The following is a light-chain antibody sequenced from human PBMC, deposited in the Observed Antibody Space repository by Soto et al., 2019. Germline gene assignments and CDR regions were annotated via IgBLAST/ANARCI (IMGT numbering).Light chain of an antibody. CDR1: QSVSSN. V-gene: IGKV3-15*01. J-gene: IGKJ1*01. CDR2: GAS. CDR3: QQYNNLLPWT. Sequence: EIVMTQSPATLSVSPGERATLSCRASQSVSSNLAWYQQKPGQAPRLLIYGASTRSTGIPARFSGSGSGTEFTLTISSLLSEDFAVYYCQQYNNLLPWTFGQGTKVEIK.